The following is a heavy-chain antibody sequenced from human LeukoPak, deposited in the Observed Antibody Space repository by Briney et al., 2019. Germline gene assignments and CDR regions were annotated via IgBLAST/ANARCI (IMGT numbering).Heavy chain of an antibody. V-gene: IGHV3-11*06. Sequence: GGSLRLSCAASDFIFSDFYMSWIRQAAGKGLEWVSYISPSGHDISYADSVKGRFTISRDNAKNSLYLQMNSLRAEDTAVYYRAELGITMIGGVWGKGTTVTISS. CDR1: DFIFSDFY. J-gene: IGHJ6*04. CDR2: ISPSGHDI. CDR3: AELGITMIGGV. D-gene: IGHD3-10*02.